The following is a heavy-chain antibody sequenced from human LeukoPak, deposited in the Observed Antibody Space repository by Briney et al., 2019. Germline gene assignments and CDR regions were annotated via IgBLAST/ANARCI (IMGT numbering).Heavy chain of an antibody. D-gene: IGHD6-13*01. CDR2: IIPMFDTT. J-gene: IGHJ5*02. CDR3: ARLGEGAVGHP. Sequence: GSSVKVSFKASGGTFAIYVINWVRQAPGQGLEWMGGIIPMFDTTYYAQKFQGRVTITADKSTTTAYMEVSSLRSEDTAVYYCARLGEGAVGHPWGQGTLVAVSS. V-gene: IGHV1-69*06. CDR1: GGTFAIYV.